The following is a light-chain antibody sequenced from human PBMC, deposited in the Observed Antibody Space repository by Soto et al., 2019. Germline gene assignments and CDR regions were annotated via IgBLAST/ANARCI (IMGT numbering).Light chain of an antibody. CDR1: QSINNY. J-gene: IGKJ1*01. CDR2: GAS. Sequence: IQMAQSRSSLSASVGDRVTITCRASQSINNYINWYQQKPGKAPKLLIYGASSLQSGVPSRFSGSGSGTDYTLTVSSLQREDFATYYCQQSYTTPPAFGQGTKVEIK. CDR3: QQSYTTPPA. V-gene: IGKV1-39*01.